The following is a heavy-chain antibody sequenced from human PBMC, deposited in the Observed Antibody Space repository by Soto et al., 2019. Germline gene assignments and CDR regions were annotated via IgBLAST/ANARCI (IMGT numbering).Heavy chain of an antibody. Sequence: QVQLVESGGGVVQPGRSLRLSCAPSGFTFSNYAMHWVRQAPGKGLEWGAVISYDGSNKYYADSVKGRFTISRDNSKNTLYLQMNSLRAEDTAVYYCARDKRDLRFLEWSYYFDYWGQGTLVTVSS. CDR1: GFTFSNYA. V-gene: IGHV3-30-3*01. J-gene: IGHJ4*02. CDR3: ARDKRDLRFLEWSYYFDY. CDR2: ISYDGSNK. D-gene: IGHD3-3*01.